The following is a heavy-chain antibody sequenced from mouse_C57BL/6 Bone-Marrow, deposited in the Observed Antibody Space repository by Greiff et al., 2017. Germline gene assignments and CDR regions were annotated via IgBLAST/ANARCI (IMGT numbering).Heavy chain of an antibody. D-gene: IGHD4-1*02. V-gene: IGHV14-4*01. J-gene: IGHJ2*01. CDR2: IDPENGDT. CDR1: GFNIKDDY. Sequence: VQLKESGAELVRPGASVKLSCTASGFNIKDDYMHWVKQRPEQGLEWIGWIDPENGDTEYASKFQGKATITADTSSNTAYLQLSSLTSEDTAVYYCTTLQLGRSAWGQGTTLTVSS. CDR3: TTLQLGRSA.